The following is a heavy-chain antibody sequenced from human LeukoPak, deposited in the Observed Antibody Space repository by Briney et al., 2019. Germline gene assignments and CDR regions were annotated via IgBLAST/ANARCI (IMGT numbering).Heavy chain of an antibody. CDR3: AREGDPSVDY. Sequence: GGSLRLSCAASGFTFSSFSMNWVRQAPGKGLEWVSSISISGSYIYYADSVRGRFTISRDNAKNSLYLQMNSLRAEDTAVYYCAREGDPSVDYWGQGTLVTVSS. CDR2: ISISGSYI. CDR1: GFTFSSFS. J-gene: IGHJ4*02. V-gene: IGHV3-21*04. D-gene: IGHD3-16*01.